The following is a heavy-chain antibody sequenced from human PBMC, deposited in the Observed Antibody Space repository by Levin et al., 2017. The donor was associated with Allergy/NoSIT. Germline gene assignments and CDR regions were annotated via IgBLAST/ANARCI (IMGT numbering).Heavy chain of an antibody. CDR2: IYYSGST. Sequence: SQTLSLPCTVSGGSIPNSYWSWIRQPPGRGLEYIGHIYYSGSTNYNPSLKSRVTISVDTSKNQFSLRLSSVTAADTAVYYCVRSNYFDYWGQGTLVTVSS. V-gene: IGHV4-59*08. CDR1: GGSIPNSY. J-gene: IGHJ4*02. CDR3: VRSNYFDY.